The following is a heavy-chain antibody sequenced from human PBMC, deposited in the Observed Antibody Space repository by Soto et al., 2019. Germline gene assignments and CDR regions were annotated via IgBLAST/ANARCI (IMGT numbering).Heavy chain of an antibody. CDR3: AKVAPKVYCSGGSCYPEYYYYYMDV. CDR1: GFTFSSYA. V-gene: IGHV3-23*01. Sequence: GGSLRLSCAASGFTFSSYAMSWVRQAPGKGLEWVSALSGSGGSTYYADSVRGRFTISRDNSKNTLYLQMNSLRAEDTAVYYCAKVAPKVYCSGGSCYPEYYYYYMDVWGKGTTVTVSS. D-gene: IGHD2-15*01. CDR2: LSGSGGST. J-gene: IGHJ6*03.